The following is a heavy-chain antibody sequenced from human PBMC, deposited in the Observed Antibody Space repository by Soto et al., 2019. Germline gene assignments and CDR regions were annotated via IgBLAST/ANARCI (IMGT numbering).Heavy chain of an antibody. CDR2: VSGSGGST. J-gene: IGHJ2*01. D-gene: IGHD6-19*01. CDR1: GFTFSNYA. V-gene: IGHV3-23*01. CDR3: AKAVGGYWYFDL. Sequence: EMQLLESGGGLVQPGGSLRLSCAASGFTFSNYAMSWVRQAPGKGLEWVSGVSGSGGSTYYADSATGRFTISRDNSKNTLYLQMNSLSAEDTAVYHCAKAVGGYWYFDLWGRGILVTVSS.